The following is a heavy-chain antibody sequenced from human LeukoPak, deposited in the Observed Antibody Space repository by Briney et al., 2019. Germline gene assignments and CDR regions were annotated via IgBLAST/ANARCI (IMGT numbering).Heavy chain of an antibody. Sequence: PSETLSLTCTVSGGSISSYYWSWIRQPPGKGLEWIGYIYYSGSTYYNPSLKSRVTISVDTSKNQFSLKLSSVTAADTAVYYCARPPSGDSSGHDNWFDPWGQGTLVTVSS. V-gene: IGHV4-59*04. D-gene: IGHD3-22*01. J-gene: IGHJ5*02. CDR2: IYYSGST. CDR3: ARPPSGDSSGHDNWFDP. CDR1: GGSISSYY.